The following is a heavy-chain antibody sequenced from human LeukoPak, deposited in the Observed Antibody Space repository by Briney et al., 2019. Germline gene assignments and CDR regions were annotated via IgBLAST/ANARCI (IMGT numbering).Heavy chain of an antibody. J-gene: IGHJ4*02. CDR3: ARDFTGRYTIDY. CDR2: ISYDGSNK. CDR1: GFTFSSYG. V-gene: IGHV3-30*03. Sequence: GGSLRLSCAASGFTFSSYGMHWVRQAPGKGLEWVAVISYDGSNKYYADSVKGRFTISRDNSENTVYLQINSLRPEDTAIYYCARDFTGRYTIDYWGQGTLVTVSS. D-gene: IGHD3-9*01.